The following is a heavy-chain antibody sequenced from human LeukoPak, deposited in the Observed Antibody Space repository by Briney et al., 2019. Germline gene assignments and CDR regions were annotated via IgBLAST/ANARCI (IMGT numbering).Heavy chain of an antibody. D-gene: IGHD6-19*01. CDR1: GFTFSSYA. CDR2: ISGSGGST. V-gene: IGHV3-23*01. CDR3: AKYPTPGIAVAGTDYFGY. Sequence: GGSLRLSCAASGFTFSSYAMSWVRQAPGKGLEWVSAISGSGGSTYYADSVKGRFTISRDNSKNTLYLQMNSLRAEDTAVYYCAKYPTPGIAVAGTDYFGYWGQGTLVTVSS. J-gene: IGHJ4*02.